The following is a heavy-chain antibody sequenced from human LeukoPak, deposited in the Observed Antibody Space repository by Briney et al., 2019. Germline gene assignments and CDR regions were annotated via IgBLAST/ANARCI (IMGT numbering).Heavy chain of an antibody. CDR3: ARVRVATTGRYDALNL. CDR2: IKEDGSEK. Sequence: GGSLRLSCAASGFAFSSYWMSWVRQAPGKGLEWVANIKEDGSEKYYVDSVKGRFIISRDNAKNSLYLQMNSLRADDTAVYYCARVRVATTGRYDALNLWGQGTMVTVSS. CDR1: GFAFSSYW. V-gene: IGHV3-7*01. D-gene: IGHD5-12*01. J-gene: IGHJ3*01.